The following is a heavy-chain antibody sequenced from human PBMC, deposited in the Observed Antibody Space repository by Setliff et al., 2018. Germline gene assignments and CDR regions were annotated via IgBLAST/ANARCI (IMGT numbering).Heavy chain of an antibody. J-gene: IGHJ4*02. CDR1: GYTFTNYG. CDR2: NRPHNGNT. Sequence: ASVKVSCKASGYTFTNYGITWVRQAPGQGLEWMGWNRPHNGNTAYAQKFQDRVILTTDTSTTTVYMKLRSLRSDDTAVYYCVRSSAPQVVLAADIDFWGQGTPVTDSS. CDR3: VRSSAPQVVLAADIDF. V-gene: IGHV1-18*01. D-gene: IGHD6-19*01.